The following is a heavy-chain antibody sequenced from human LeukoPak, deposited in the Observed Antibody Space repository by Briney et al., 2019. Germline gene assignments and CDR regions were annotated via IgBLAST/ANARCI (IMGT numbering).Heavy chain of an antibody. V-gene: IGHV1-69*01. D-gene: IGHD6-13*01. Sequence: SVKVSCKASGGTFSSYAISWVRQAPGQGLEWMGGIIPIFGTANYAQKFQGRVTITADESTSTAYMELSSLRSEDTAVYYCARDYWSQNSWEYFDYWGQGTLVTVSS. CDR3: ARDYWSQNSWEYFDY. CDR2: IIPIFGTA. J-gene: IGHJ4*02. CDR1: GGTFSSYA.